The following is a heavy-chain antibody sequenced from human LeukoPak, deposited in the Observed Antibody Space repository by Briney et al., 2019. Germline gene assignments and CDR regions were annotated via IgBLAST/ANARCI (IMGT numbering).Heavy chain of an antibody. D-gene: IGHD5-12*01. CDR3: ARETGGSGYDLGYFDY. J-gene: IGHJ4*02. CDR1: GFTFSSYA. Sequence: GGSLRLSCAASGFTFSSYAMHWVRQAPGKGLEWVAVISYDGSNKYYADSVKGRFTISRDNSKNTLYLQMNSLRAEDTAVYYCARETGGSGYDLGYFDYWGQGTLVTVSS. CDR2: ISYDGSNK. V-gene: IGHV3-30-3*01.